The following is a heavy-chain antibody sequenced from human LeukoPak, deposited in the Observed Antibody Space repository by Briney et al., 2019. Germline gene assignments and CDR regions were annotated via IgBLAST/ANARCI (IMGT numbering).Heavy chain of an antibody. Sequence: GGSLRLSCAASGFTVSSNYMSWVRQAPGKGLEWVSVIYSGGSTYYADSVKGRFTISRHKSKNTLYLQMNSLRAEDTAVYYCATRYDYVWGRTWYYGMDVWGQGTTVTVSS. CDR1: GFTVSSNY. J-gene: IGHJ6*02. CDR2: IYSGGST. D-gene: IGHD3-16*01. V-gene: IGHV3-53*04. CDR3: ATRYDYVWGRTWYYGMDV.